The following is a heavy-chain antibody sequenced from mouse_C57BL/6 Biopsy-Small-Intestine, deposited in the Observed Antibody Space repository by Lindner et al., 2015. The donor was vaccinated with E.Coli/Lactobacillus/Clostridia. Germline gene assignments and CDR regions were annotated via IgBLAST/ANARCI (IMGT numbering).Heavy chain of an antibody. Sequence: VQLQESGAELAKPGASVKLSCKASGYTFTNYWMQWIKQRPGQGLEWIGYINPSSGYTKYNQKFKDKATLTADESSSTAYMQLSSLTYEDSAVYYCARSGYYGSSWYFDVWGTGTTVTVSS. CDR1: GYTFTNYW. V-gene: IGHV1-7*01. CDR2: INPSSGYT. CDR3: ARSGYYGSSWYFDV. D-gene: IGHD1-1*01. J-gene: IGHJ1*03.